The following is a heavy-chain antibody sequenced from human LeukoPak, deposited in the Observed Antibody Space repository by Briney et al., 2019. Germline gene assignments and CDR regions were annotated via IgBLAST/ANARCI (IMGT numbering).Heavy chain of an antibody. CDR1: GFTFSSYA. Sequence: PGGSLRLSCAASGFTFSSYAMHWVRQAPGKGLEWVAVISYGGSNTYSADSVKGRFTISRDNSKNTLYLQMNSLRAEDTAVYYCARDCYDYVWGSAFDYWGQGTLVTVSS. V-gene: IGHV3-30-3*01. D-gene: IGHD3-16*01. CDR2: ISYGGSNT. CDR3: ARDCYDYVWGSAFDY. J-gene: IGHJ4*02.